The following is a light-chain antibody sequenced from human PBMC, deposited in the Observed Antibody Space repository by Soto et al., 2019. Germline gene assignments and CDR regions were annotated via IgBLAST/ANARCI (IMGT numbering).Light chain of an antibody. CDR3: CSYALSITLR. CDR1: SSDVGGYNY. V-gene: IGLV2-11*01. Sequence: QSALTQPRSVSGSPGQSVTISCTGTSSDVGGYNYVSWYQQHPGKAPKLMIYDVSKRPSGVPDRFSGSKSGNTASLTISGLQAEDEADYYCCSYALSITLRFGGGTKLTVL. J-gene: IGLJ2*01. CDR2: DVS.